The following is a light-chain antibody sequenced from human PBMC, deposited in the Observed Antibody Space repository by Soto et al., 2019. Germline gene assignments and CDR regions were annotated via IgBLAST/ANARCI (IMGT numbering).Light chain of an antibody. CDR1: QSVPRTY. CDR2: GAS. V-gene: IGKV3-20*01. Sequence: EIVLTQSPGTLSLCPGERATVSCRASQSVPRTYLAWYQQKPGQTPSLLIYGASTRATGIPDRFSGSGSGTDFTLTISRLEPEDFGVYYCQQYGSSYWTFGQGTKVDI. CDR3: QQYGSSYWT. J-gene: IGKJ1*01.